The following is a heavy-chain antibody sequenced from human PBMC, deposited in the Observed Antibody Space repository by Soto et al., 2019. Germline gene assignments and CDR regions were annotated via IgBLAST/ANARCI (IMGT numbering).Heavy chain of an antibody. D-gene: IGHD3-3*01. CDR1: GGTISDFH. CDR2: LHNSGTT. V-gene: IGHV4-59*01. J-gene: IGHJ6*02. Sequence: SETLSLTCTVSGGTISDFHWSWIRQSPGKGLEWIGYLHNSGTTDYNPSLKSRVTISVDTSKNNFSLRLTSVTAVDTAVYYCARAYTIFGLLYGMAGWGQGTTVTVPS. CDR3: ARAYTIFGLLYGMAG.